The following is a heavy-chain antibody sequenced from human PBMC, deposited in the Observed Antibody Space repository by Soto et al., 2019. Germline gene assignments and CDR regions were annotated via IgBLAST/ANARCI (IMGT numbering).Heavy chain of an antibody. CDR3: TTELNDMQAFDI. CDR1: GFTFSTYG. V-gene: IGHV3-33*01. J-gene: IGHJ3*02. CDR2: TWNDGSHK. Sequence: QVQLVESGGGVVQPGRSLRLSCVASGFTFSTYGMHWVRQAPGKGLEWVAMTWNDGSHKYYADPVKDRFTISRDNLKNTLYLQINSLRDEDSAVYYCTTELNDMQAFDIWGQGTMVTVSS. D-gene: IGHD1-1*01.